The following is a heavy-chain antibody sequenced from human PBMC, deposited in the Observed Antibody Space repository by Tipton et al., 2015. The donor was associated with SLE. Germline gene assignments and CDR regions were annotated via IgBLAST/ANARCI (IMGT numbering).Heavy chain of an antibody. D-gene: IGHD6-19*01. J-gene: IGHJ4*02. Sequence: SLRLSCATSGFTFSNYAINWVRQAPGKGLEWVSVIFSGGNTFYADSVKGRFSISRDNFKNTLYLQMNSLRPEDTAVYYCAKSQWTSGGALDYCGQGTLVTVSS. V-gene: IGHV3-23*03. CDR1: GFTFSNYA. CDR3: AKSQWTSGGALDY. CDR2: IFSGGNT.